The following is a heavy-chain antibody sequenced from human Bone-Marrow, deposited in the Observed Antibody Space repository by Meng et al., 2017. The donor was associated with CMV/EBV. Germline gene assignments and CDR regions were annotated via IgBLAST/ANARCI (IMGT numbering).Heavy chain of an antibody. CDR2: IKQDGSEK. V-gene: IGHV3-7*01. CDR1: RFTFSTYW. J-gene: IGHJ6*03. CDR3: AKGIREWDYYYH. Sequence: GGSLRLSCAASRFTFSTYWMSWVRQAPGKGLEWVANIKQDGSEKYYVDSVKGRFTISRDNAKNSLYLQMNSLRAEDTAVYYCAKGIREWDYYYH. D-gene: IGHD2-15*01.